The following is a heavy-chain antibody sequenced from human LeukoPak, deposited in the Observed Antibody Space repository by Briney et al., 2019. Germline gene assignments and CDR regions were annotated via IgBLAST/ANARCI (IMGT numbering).Heavy chain of an antibody. J-gene: IGHJ4*02. Sequence: GGSLRLSCAASGFTFSNAWMSWVRQAPGKGLEWVGRIKSKTDGGTTDYAAPVKGRFTISRDDSKNTLYLQMNSLKTEDTAVYYCTTDSPSYYYDSSGYYLFDYWGQGTLVTVSS. CDR3: TTDSPSYYYDSSGYYLFDY. CDR2: IKSKTDGGTT. CDR1: GFTFSNAW. D-gene: IGHD3-22*01. V-gene: IGHV3-15*01.